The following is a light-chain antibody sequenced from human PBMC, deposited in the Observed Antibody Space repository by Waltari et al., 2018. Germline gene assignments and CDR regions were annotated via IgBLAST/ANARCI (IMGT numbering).Light chain of an antibody. J-gene: IGLJ1*01. V-gene: IGLV2-23*02. CDR2: GVT. Sequence: QSALTQPASVSGSPGQSITISCSGSSSDVGPYNLVSWYQQHPGKVPKLMIYGVTERPSGVSNRFSASKSGNTASLTISGLQAEDEADYYCCSYAGSNTYVFGTGTKVIVL. CDR1: SSDVGPYNL. CDR3: CSYAGSNTYV.